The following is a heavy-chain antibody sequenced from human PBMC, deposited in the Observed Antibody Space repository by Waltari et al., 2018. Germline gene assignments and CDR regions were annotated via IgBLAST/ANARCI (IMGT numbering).Heavy chain of an antibody. CDR1: GFTVSSNY. Sequence: EVQLVESGGGLIQPGGSLRLSCAASGFTVSSNYLSWVRQAPGKGLEWVSVIYSGGSTYYADSVKGRFTISRDNSKNTLYLQMNSLRAEDTAVYYCARVEIIAVAGSDAFDIWGQGTMVTVSS. J-gene: IGHJ3*02. CDR2: IYSGGST. V-gene: IGHV3-53*01. CDR3: ARVEIIAVAGSDAFDI. D-gene: IGHD6-19*01.